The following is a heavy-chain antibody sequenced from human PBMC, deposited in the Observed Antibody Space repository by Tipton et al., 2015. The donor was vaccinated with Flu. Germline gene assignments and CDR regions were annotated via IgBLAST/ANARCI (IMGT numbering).Heavy chain of an antibody. D-gene: IGHD7-27*01. CDR2: INHSGTT. J-gene: IGHJ4*01. V-gene: IGHV4-34*01. Sequence: LRLSCAVYGGSFSAYYWSWIRQPPGKGLEWVGEINHSGTTNYNPSLTSRVTISADTSKKQFSLRLTSVTAADTAVYYRASKVANWGLWAALDYWGHGTLVTVSS. CDR1: GGSFSAYY. CDR3: ASKVANWGLWAALDY.